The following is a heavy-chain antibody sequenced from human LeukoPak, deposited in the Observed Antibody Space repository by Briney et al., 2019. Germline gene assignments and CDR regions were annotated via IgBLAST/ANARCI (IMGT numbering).Heavy chain of an antibody. Sequence: ASVKVSCKASGFTFTRYGITWVRQAPGQGLEWMGWISAYNGDTNYAQKLQGRVTMTRDTSTSTVYMELRSLRSDDTAVYYCARTTIVGYCSSTSCPYFDYWGQGTLVTVSS. CDR2: ISAYNGDT. CDR1: GFTFTRYG. CDR3: ARTTIVGYCSSTSCPYFDY. D-gene: IGHD2-2*01. J-gene: IGHJ4*02. V-gene: IGHV1-18*01.